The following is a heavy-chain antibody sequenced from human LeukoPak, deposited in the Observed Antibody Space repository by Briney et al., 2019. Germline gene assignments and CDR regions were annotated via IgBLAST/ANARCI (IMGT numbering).Heavy chain of an antibody. Sequence: ASVKVSCKAAGYTFTNYGISWVRPAPGQGLEWMGWISAYNGNSNYAQKLQDRVTMTTDTSTTTAYMDLRSLISDDTSVYYRVLLCRCCAEEYERYAFPLWVRGTMVTVSS. CDR3: VLLCRCCAEEYERYAFPL. CDR2: ISAYNGNS. CDR1: GYTFTNYG. J-gene: IGHJ3*01. D-gene: IGHD2-21*01. V-gene: IGHV1-18*01.